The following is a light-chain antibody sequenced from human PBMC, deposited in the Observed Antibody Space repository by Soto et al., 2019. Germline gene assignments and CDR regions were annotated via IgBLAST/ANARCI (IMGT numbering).Light chain of an antibody. CDR2: AAS. Sequence: DIQMTQSPSSLSASVGDRVTITCRASQSISSYLNWYQQKPGKAPKFLIYAASDMHTGVPSRFSGSGSGTDFTLTISSLQPEEFATYYCQQSYSSPLTFGGGTKVEI. CDR1: QSISSY. V-gene: IGKV1-39*01. J-gene: IGKJ4*01. CDR3: QQSYSSPLT.